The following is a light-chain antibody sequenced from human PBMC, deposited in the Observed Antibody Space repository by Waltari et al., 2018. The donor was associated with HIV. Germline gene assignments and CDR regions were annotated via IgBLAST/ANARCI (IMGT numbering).Light chain of an antibody. Sequence: RVNLSCRASQRVSDNLAWYQKPGQAPRLLIYGASSRATEIPDRFSGSGSGTEFTLSISSPQSDDFALYYCQQYNNWPFTFGPGTKVDFK. CDR3: QQYNNWPFT. J-gene: IGKJ3*01. CDR2: GAS. CDR1: QRVSDN. V-gene: IGKV3-15*01.